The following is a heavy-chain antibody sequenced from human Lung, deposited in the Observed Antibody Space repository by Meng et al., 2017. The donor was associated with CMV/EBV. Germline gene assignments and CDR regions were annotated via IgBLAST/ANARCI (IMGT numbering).Heavy chain of an antibody. CDR3: ARGKQDAWELLAY. Sequence: VQLQESGPGLVKPSGTLPLTCGVSVVSISSNIRWTWVRQPPGKGLEWIGDIDDSGSTNYNPSLNSRISISLDKSKNHFSLKVNSVTAADTAVYYCARGKQDAWELLAYWGQGALVTVSS. D-gene: IGHD1-26*01. J-gene: IGHJ4*02. CDR1: VVSISSNIR. V-gene: IGHV4-4*02. CDR2: IDDSGST.